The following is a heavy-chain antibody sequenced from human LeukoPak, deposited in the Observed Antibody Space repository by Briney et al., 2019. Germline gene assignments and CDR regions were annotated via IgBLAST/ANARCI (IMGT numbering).Heavy chain of an antibody. CDR3: AKLSSGYYSTPFDY. CDR2: IYPGDSDT. J-gene: IGHJ4*02. V-gene: IGHV5-51*01. D-gene: IGHD3-22*01. CDR1: GYSFTNYW. Sequence: GESLKISCKGSGYSFTNYWIGWVRQMPGKGLEWMGIIYPGDSDTKYSPSFQGQVTNSADKSISTAYLQWTSLKASDTAMFYCAKLSSGYYSTPFDYWGQGTLVTVSP.